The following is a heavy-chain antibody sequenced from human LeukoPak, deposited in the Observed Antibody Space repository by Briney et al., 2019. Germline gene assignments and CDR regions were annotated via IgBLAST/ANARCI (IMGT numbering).Heavy chain of an antibody. CDR1: GGSISSGDYY. D-gene: IGHD1-26*01. V-gene: IGHV4-30-4*01. Sequence: SQTLSLTCTVSGGSISSGDYYWSWIRQPPGKGLEWIGYIYYSGSTYYNPSLKSRVTISVDTSKNQFSLKLSSVTAADTAVYYCARDFYLVGATGGDAFDIWGQGTMVTVSS. J-gene: IGHJ3*02. CDR2: IYYSGST. CDR3: ARDFYLVGATGGDAFDI.